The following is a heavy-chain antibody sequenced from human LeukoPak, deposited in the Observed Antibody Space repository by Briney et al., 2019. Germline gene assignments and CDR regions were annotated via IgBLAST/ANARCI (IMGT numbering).Heavy chain of an antibody. CDR2: ISGSGGST. J-gene: IGHJ4*02. CDR1: GFTFSSYA. Sequence: PGGSLRLSCAASGFTFSSYAMSWVRQAPGKGLEWVSAISGSGGSTYYADSVNGRFTISRDNSKNTLYLQMNSLRAEDTAVYYCAKGSSGMLLSHFDYWGQGTLVTVSS. V-gene: IGHV3-23*01. D-gene: IGHD6-6*01. CDR3: AKGSSGMLLSHFDY.